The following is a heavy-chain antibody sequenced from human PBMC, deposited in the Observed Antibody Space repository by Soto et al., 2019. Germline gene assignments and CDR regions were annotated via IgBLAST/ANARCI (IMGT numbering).Heavy chain of an antibody. Sequence: PSETLSLTCTVSGDSISSNNNYWSWIRQPPGEGLEWIGFISYSGTTSYSPSLKSRITISVDTSKNQFSLKLSSVTAADTAVYYCARGPGDGRISYWGQGPLVTVSS. CDR1: GDSISSNNNY. J-gene: IGHJ4*02. CDR3: ARGPGDGRISY. CDR2: ISYSGTT. V-gene: IGHV4-30-4*01. D-gene: IGHD1-26*01.